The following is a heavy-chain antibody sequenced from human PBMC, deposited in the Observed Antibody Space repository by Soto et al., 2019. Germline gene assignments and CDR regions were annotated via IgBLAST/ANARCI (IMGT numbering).Heavy chain of an antibody. Sequence: QITLRESGPTLVKPTQTLTLSCTLSGFSINTGGAGVGWIRQPPGKAPEWLALLYCNDDAWYSPSLRYRLSVTKAASENRVVLTRTHLDPTDTGTYYCAKRRAISNKLFFDHWGQGALVTVSS. CDR1: GFSINTGGAG. CDR2: LYCNDDA. V-gene: IGHV2-5*01. D-gene: IGHD4-4*01. J-gene: IGHJ4*02. CDR3: AKRRAISNKLFFDH.